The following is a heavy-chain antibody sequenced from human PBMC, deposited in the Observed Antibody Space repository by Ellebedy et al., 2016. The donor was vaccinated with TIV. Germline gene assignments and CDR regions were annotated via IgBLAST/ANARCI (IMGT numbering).Heavy chain of an antibody. Sequence: GESLKISCAASGFTFSSYGMHWVRQAPGKGLEWVAVIWYDGSNKYYADSVKGRFTISRDNSKNTLYLQMNSLRAEDTAVYYCARDRPGYSSGFKGAFDIWGQGTMVTVSS. CDR1: GFTFSSYG. J-gene: IGHJ3*02. CDR3: ARDRPGYSSGFKGAFDI. D-gene: IGHD6-19*01. CDR2: IWYDGSNK. V-gene: IGHV3-33*01.